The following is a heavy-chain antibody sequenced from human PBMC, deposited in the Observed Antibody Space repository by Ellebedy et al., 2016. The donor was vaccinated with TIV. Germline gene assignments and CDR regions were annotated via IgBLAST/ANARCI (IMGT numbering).Heavy chain of an antibody. CDR1: GGSISSSSYY. J-gene: IGHJ3*02. CDR2: IYYSGST. Sequence: SETLSLTXTVSGGSISSSSYYWGWIRQPPGKGLEWIGSIYYSGSTYYNPSLKSRVTISVDTSKNQFSLKLSSVTAADTAVYYCARGRRDCSGGSCYSAPDIWGQGTMVTVSS. D-gene: IGHD2-15*01. V-gene: IGHV4-39*07. CDR3: ARGRRDCSGGSCYSAPDI.